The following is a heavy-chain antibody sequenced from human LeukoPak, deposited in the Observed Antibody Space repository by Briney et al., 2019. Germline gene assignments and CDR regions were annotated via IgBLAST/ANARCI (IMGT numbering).Heavy chain of an antibody. V-gene: IGHV4-4*09. J-gene: IGHJ4*02. Sequence: KPSETLPLTCTVSGGSISSYHWSWVRQPPGKGLEWIGYILTSGTTNYNPSLKSRLTISVDTSKNQFSLKLSSVTAADTAVYYCASSTYCSSTSCYFDYWGQGTLVTVSS. CDR3: ASSTYCSSTSCYFDY. CDR2: ILTSGTT. D-gene: IGHD2-2*01. CDR1: GGSISSYH.